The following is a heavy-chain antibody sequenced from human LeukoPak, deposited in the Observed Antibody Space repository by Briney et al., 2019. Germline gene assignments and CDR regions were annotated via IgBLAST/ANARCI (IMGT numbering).Heavy chain of an antibody. V-gene: IGHV4-34*01. D-gene: IGHD3-10*01. CDR2: INHSGST. J-gene: IGHJ4*02. CDR1: GGSFSGYY. Sequence: PSETLSLTCAVYGGSFSGYYWSWIRQPPGKGLEWIGEINHSGSTNYNPSLKSRVTISVDTSKNQFSLKLSSVTAADTAVYYCARRFYYYGSGSTDYWGQGTLVTVSS. CDR3: ARRFYYYGSGSTDY.